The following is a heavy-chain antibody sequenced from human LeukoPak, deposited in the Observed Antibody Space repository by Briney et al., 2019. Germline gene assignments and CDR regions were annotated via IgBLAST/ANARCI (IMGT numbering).Heavy chain of an antibody. CDR1: GFTFSSYW. Sequence: PGGSLRLSCAASGFTFSSYWMSWVRQAPGKGLEWVANIKQDGSEKYYVDSVKGRFTISRDNAKNSLYLQMNSLRAEDTAVYYCARDRTRGYSGYDIWGQGTLVTVSS. D-gene: IGHD5-12*01. CDR2: IKQDGSEK. CDR3: ARDRTRGYSGYDI. V-gene: IGHV3-7*01. J-gene: IGHJ4*02.